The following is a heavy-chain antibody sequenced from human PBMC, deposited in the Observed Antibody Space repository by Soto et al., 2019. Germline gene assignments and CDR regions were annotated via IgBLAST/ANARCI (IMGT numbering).Heavy chain of an antibody. V-gene: IGHV3-11*06. J-gene: IGHJ4*02. CDR3: ARDLEDYYDSSGYYYTTHYFDY. Sequence: GGSLRLSCAASGFTFSDYYMSWIRQAPGKGLEWVSYISSSSSYTNYADSVKGRFTISRDNAKNSLYLQMNSLRAEDTAVYYCARDLEDYYDSSGYYYTTHYFDYWGQGTLVTVSS. CDR2: ISSSSSYT. D-gene: IGHD3-22*01. CDR1: GFTFSDYY.